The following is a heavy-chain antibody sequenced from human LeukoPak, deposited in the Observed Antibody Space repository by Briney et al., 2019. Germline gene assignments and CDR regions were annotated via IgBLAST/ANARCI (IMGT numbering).Heavy chain of an antibody. CDR1: GFTFSSYA. CDR3: AKVDGDGYKILRRHFDY. J-gene: IGHJ4*02. CDR2: ISGSGGST. Sequence: PGGSLRLSCAASGFTFSSYAMSWVRQAPGKGLEWVSAISGSGGSTYYADSVKGRFTISRDNSKNTLYLQMNSLRAEDTAVYYCAKVDGDGYKILRRHFDYWGQGTLVTVSS. D-gene: IGHD5-24*01. V-gene: IGHV3-23*01.